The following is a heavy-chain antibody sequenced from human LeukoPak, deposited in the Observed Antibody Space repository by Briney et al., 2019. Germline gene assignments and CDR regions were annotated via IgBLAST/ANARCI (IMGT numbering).Heavy chain of an antibody. Sequence: SETLSLTCAVYGGSFSGYYWSWIRQPPGKGLEWIGEINHSGSTNYNPSLKSRVTISVDTSKNQFSLKLSSVTAADTAVYYCARGRGSSSSFSYYGMDVWGQGTTATVSS. CDR3: ARGRGSSSSFSYYGMDV. CDR2: INHSGST. V-gene: IGHV4-34*01. CDR1: GGSFSGYY. D-gene: IGHD6-13*01. J-gene: IGHJ6*02.